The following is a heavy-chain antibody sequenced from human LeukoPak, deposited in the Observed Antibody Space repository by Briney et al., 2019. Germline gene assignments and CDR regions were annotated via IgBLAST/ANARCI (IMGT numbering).Heavy chain of an antibody. CDR2: LLYKGSDK. CDR3: ARELSRFTMIGNRLDGLDL. D-gene: IGHD3-22*01. J-gene: IGHJ3*01. CDR1: KFTFSHFD. V-gene: IGHV3-30*03. Sequence: PGGSLRLSCVASKFTFSHFDMHWVRQAPGQGLQWLSSLLYKGSDKRYADSVKGRFTISRDNSKNTLFLQMSSLRVEDTAVYYCARELSRFTMIGNRLDGLDLWGQGTMVTVTS.